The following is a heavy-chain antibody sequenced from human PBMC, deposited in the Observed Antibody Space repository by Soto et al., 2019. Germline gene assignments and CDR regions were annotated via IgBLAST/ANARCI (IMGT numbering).Heavy chain of an antibody. V-gene: IGHV1-24*01. D-gene: IGHD3-22*01. CDR2: FDPEDGET. CDR1: GYTLTELS. J-gene: IGHJ4*02. CDR3: AAGTYYYDSSGYRDFDY. Sequence: ASVKVSCKVSGYTLTELSMHWVRQAPGKGLEWMGGFDPEDGETIYAQKFQGRVTMTEDTSTDTAYMELSSLRSEDTAVYYCAAGTYYYDSSGYRDFDYWGQGTLVTVSS.